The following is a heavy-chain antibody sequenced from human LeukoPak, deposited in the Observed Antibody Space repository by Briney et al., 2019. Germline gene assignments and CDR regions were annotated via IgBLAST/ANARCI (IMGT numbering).Heavy chain of an antibody. CDR3: VRDNAYTFDY. D-gene: IGHD5-24*01. CDR2: INTHGNTA. CDR1: GFKFNSYW. V-gene: IGHV3-74*01. Sequence: GGSLRLSCIVSGFKFNSYWMNWVRQVPGKGLVWVAHINTHGNTANYADSVKGRFTISRDNAKSTLYLQMNSLRAEDTAIYYCVRDNAYTFDYWGHGTLVTVSS. J-gene: IGHJ4*01.